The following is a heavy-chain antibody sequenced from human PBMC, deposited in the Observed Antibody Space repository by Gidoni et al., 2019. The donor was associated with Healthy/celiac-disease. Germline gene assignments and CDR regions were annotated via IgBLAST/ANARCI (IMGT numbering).Heavy chain of an antibody. Sequence: EVQLVESGGGLVQPGRSLRLSCAASGFTFDDYAMPWVRQAPGKGLEWVSGISWNSGSIGYADSVKGRFTISRDNAKNSLYLQMNSLRAEDTALYYCAKDIGRFLEWTNYYYYYGMDVWGQGTTVTVSS. V-gene: IGHV3-9*01. D-gene: IGHD3-3*01. CDR1: GFTFDDYA. J-gene: IGHJ6*02. CDR2: ISWNSGSI. CDR3: AKDIGRFLEWTNYYYYYGMDV.